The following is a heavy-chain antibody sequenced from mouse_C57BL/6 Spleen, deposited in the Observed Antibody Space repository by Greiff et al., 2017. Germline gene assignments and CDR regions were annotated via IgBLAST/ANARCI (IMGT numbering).Heavy chain of an antibody. J-gene: IGHJ2*01. Sequence: QVQLQQSGPELVKPGASVKISCKASGYAFTSSWMNWVKQRPGKGLEWIGRIYPGDGGTNYNGKFKGKATLTADKSSSTAYMQLSSLTSADSAVSFCAREGYDYWGQGTTLTVSS. CDR1: GYAFTSSW. D-gene: IGHD2-2*01. V-gene: IGHV1-82*01. CDR2: IYPGDGGT. CDR3: AREGYDY.